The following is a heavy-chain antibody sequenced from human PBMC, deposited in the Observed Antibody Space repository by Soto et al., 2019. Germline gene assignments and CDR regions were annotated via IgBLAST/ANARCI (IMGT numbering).Heavy chain of an antibody. CDR2: IYSGGST. D-gene: IGHD3-22*01. J-gene: IGHJ4*02. CDR3: AASYYDSSGYYYHPGVDY. CDR1: GFTFSSYA. Sequence: ESGGGVVQPGRSLRLSCAASGFTFSSYAMHWVRQAPGKGLEWVSVIYSGGSTYYADSVKGRFTISRDNSKNTLYLQMNSLRAEDTAVYYCAASYYDSSGYYYHPGVDYWGQGTLVTVSS. V-gene: IGHV3-NL1*01.